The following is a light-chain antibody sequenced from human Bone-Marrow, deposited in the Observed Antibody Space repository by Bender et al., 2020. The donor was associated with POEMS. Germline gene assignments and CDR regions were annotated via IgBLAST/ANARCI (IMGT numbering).Light chain of an antibody. Sequence: SYELTQPPSVSVSPGQTASITCSGDKLGDKFVCWYQQKAGQSPVLVIHQDTERPSGIPERFSGSNSGNTATLTISGTQAVDEADYYCQAWDTSTYVFGPGTKVTVL. CDR2: QDT. J-gene: IGLJ1*01. V-gene: IGLV3-1*01. CDR3: QAWDTSTYV. CDR1: KLGDKF.